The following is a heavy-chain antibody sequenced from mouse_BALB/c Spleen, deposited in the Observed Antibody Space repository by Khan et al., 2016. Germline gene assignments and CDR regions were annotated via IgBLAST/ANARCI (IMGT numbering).Heavy chain of an antibody. J-gene: IGHJ2*01. Sequence: LVQSGAELVKPGASVKLSCTASGFNIKDTYMHWVKQRPEQGLEWIGRIDPANVNTKYDPKFQGKATITADTSSNTAYLQLSSLTSEDTAVYYCTREGYYPYWGQGTTLTVSS. CDR1: GFNIKDTY. D-gene: IGHD2-3*01. CDR3: TREGYYPY. CDR2: IDPANVNT. V-gene: IGHV14-3*02.